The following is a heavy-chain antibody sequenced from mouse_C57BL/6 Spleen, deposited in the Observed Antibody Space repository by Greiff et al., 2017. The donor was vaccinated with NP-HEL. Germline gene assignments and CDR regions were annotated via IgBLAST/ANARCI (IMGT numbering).Heavy chain of an antibody. CDR3: ARGDGYYEGFAY. V-gene: IGHV1-59*01. CDR2: IDPSDSYT. D-gene: IGHD2-3*01. J-gene: IGHJ3*01. CDR1: GYTFTSYW. Sequence: VQLQQPGAELVRPGTSVKLSCKASGYTFTSYWMHWVKQRPGQGLEWIGVIDPSDSYTNYNQKFKGKATLTVDTSSSTAYMQLSSLTSEDSAVYYCARGDGYYEGFAYWGQGTLVTVSA.